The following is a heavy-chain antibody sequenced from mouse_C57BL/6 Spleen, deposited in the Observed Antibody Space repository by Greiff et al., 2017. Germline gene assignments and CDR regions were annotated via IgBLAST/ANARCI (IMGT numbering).Heavy chain of an antibody. J-gene: IGHJ1*03. CDR2: IDPEDGET. CDR3: AREGNSATVVATDDWYFDV. CDR1: GFNIKDYY. V-gene: IGHV14-2*01. Sequence: EVKLQQSGAELVKPGASVKLSCTASGFNIKDYYMHWVKQRTEQGLEWIGRIDPEDGETKYAPKFQGKATITADTSSNTAYLQLSSLTSEDTAVYYCAREGNSATVVATDDWYFDVWGTGTTVTVSS. D-gene: IGHD1-1*01.